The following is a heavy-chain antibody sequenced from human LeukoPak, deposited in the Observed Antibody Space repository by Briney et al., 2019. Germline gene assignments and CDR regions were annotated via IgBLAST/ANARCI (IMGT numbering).Heavy chain of an antibody. V-gene: IGHV1-2*04. J-gene: IGHJ4*02. Sequence: ASVKVSCKASGYTFTGYYMHWVRQAPGQGLEWMGWINPNSGGTNYAQKFQGWVTMTRDTSISTAYMELSRLRSEDTAVYYCARGSSSGPSYFDYWGQGTLVTVSS. CDR2: INPNSGGT. CDR1: GYTFTGYY. D-gene: IGHD6-19*01. CDR3: ARGSSSGPSYFDY.